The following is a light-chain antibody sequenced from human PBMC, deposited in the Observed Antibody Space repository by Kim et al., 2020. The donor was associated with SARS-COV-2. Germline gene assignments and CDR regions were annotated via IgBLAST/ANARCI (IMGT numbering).Light chain of an antibody. J-gene: IGKJ3*01. V-gene: IGKV1-5*03. Sequence: ASVGDRVTITCRASQSISSWLAWYQQKPVKAPKLLIYKASSLESGVPSRFSGSGSGTEFTLTISSLQPDDFATYYCQQYNSYLFTFGPETKVDIK. CDR2: KAS. CDR1: QSISSW. CDR3: QQYNSYLFT.